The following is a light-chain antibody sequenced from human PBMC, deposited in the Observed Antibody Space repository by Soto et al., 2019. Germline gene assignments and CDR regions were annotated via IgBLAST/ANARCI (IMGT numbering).Light chain of an antibody. V-gene: IGLV1-44*01. CDR3: AAWDDRPSRYV. CDR1: NSNIGGYS. CDR2: NDN. J-gene: IGLJ1*01. Sequence: QSVLTQPPSASGTPGQGVTISCSGSNSNIGGYSVNWYQHLPGTAPKLVIYNDNKRPSGIPDRFSASKSGTSASLAISGLQSEDEAKYYCAAWDDRPSRYVFGTGTKVTVL.